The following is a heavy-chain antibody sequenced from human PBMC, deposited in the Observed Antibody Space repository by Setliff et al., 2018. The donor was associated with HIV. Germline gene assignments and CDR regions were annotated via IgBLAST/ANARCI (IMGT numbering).Heavy chain of an antibody. CDR1: GGSVSNTTYY. Sequence: PSETLSLTCTVSGGSVSNTTYYWSWIRQPPGKGLEWIGNIYYTGSTYYNPSLKSRVTVSVDTSKNQLSLKLTSVTVADTAVFYCARAGIKEDAFDIWGQGTMVTVTS. V-gene: IGHV4-39*02. CDR2: IYYTGST. J-gene: IGHJ3*02. D-gene: IGHD3-10*01. CDR3: ARAGIKEDAFDI.